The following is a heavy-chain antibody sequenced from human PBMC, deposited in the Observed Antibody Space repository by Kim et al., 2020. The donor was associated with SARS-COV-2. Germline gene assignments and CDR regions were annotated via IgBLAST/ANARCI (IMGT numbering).Heavy chain of an antibody. Sequence: ASVKVSCKASGYTFTSYAMHWVRQAPGQRLEWMGWINAGNGNTKYSQKFQGRVTITRDTSASTAYMELSSLRSEDTAVYYCARSAAGHYYYYGMDVWGQGTTVTVSS. CDR1: GYTFTSYA. J-gene: IGHJ6*02. CDR2: INAGNGNT. D-gene: IGHD6-13*01. V-gene: IGHV1-3*01. CDR3: ARSAAGHYYYYGMDV.